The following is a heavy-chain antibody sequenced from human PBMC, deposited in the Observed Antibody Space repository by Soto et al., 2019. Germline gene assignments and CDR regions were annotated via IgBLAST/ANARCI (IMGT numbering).Heavy chain of an antibody. D-gene: IGHD1-1*01. V-gene: IGHV3-23*01. J-gene: IGHJ4*02. CDR1: GFTFRNSA. Sequence: WSLRLSCVPSGFTFRNSAMGWVRQAPGKGLEWVSLINHSGANTYFADSVKGRFTISRDNPKNTLYLVMNSLRAEDTAVYFCVTPTGTTWGQGTLVTVSS. CDR2: INHSGANT. CDR3: VTPTGTT.